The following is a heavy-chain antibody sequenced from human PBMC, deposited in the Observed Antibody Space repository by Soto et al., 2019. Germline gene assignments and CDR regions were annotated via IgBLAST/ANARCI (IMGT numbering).Heavy chain of an antibody. J-gene: IGHJ4*02. V-gene: IGHV3-30-3*01. D-gene: IGHD5-12*01. CDR3: TKDYSDNDYLFS. CDR2: ISYDGSNK. Sequence: GGSQRLSCAASGFTFSSYARHWVRQAPGKGLEWVAVISYDGSNKYYADSVKGRFTISRDNSKNTLYLQMNSLKSEDTAVYYCTKDYSDNDYLFSWGQGTLVTVSS. CDR1: GFTFSSYA.